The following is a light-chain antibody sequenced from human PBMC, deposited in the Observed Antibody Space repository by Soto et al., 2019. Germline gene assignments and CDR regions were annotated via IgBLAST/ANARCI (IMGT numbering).Light chain of an antibody. J-gene: IGLJ3*02. V-gene: IGLV1-44*01. CDR2: SDK. CDR1: TSNIGGNT. Sequence: QSVLTQPPSVSGTPGQRVIICCSGDTSNIGGNTVNWYQHLPGAAPKLLIYSDKQWPSGVPARFSGSKSGTSASLSISGLQSADEADYYSGAWDDSLNGPVFGGGTKVTVL. CDR3: GAWDDSLNGPV.